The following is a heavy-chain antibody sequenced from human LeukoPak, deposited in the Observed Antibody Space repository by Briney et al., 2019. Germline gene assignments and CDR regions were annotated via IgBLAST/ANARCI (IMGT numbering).Heavy chain of an antibody. V-gene: IGHV1-58*02. D-gene: IGHD3-10*01. J-gene: IGHJ4*02. CDR1: GFTFTIST. CDR3: VGTAWFGELTLDY. CDR2: IVVGSGNT. Sequence: GTSVKVSCKASGFTFTISTIQWGRQARGQRLEWRGWIVVGSGNTTYAQKFQERVIITRDMSTTTVYMQLSSLRSDDTAVYCCVGTAWFGELTLDYWGEGTLVTVSS.